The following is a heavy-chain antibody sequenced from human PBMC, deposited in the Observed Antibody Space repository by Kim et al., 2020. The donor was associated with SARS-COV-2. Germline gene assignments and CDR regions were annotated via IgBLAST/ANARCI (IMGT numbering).Heavy chain of an antibody. Sequence: SETLSLTCTVSGESVISGHYWAWIRQPPGQGTEYVGRIYDSGSTYYEPSFRGRVTISIDTSKNQFSLSLTSVTAADTAIYYCVRRTASYGTAWFDPWSQGTLVTVSS. CDR3: VRRTASYGTAWFDP. CDR1: GESVISGHY. V-gene: IGHV4-38-2*02. J-gene: IGHJ5*02. CDR2: IYDSGST. D-gene: IGHD5-18*01.